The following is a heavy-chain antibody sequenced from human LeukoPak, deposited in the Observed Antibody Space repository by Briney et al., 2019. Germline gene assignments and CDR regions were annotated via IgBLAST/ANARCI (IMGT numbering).Heavy chain of an antibody. CDR1: GFTFSIYA. D-gene: IGHD3-9*01. CDR3: AKGGSFDWLSKNYYFDY. V-gene: IGHV3-23*01. CDR2: LSGSGGST. J-gene: IGHJ4*02. Sequence: PGGSLRLSCAASGFTFSIYAMNWVRQAPGKGLEWVSALSGSGGSTYYADSVKGRFTISRDNSKNTLFLQMNSLRAEDTAVYYCAKGGSFDWLSKNYYFDYWGQGTLVTASS.